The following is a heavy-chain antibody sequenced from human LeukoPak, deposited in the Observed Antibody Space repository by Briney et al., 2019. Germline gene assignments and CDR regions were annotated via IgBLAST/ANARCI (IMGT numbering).Heavy chain of an antibody. D-gene: IGHD4-17*01. J-gene: IGHJ1*01. CDR2: ISYDGSNK. V-gene: IGHV3-30*18. CDR1: GFTFSSYG. CDR3: AKGDYGDYVEYFQH. Sequence: PGGSLRLSCAASGFTFSSYGMHWVRQAPGKGLEWVAGISYDGSNKYYADSVKGRFTISRDNSKNTLYLQMNSLRAEDTAVYYCAKGDYGDYVEYFQHWGQGTLVTVSS.